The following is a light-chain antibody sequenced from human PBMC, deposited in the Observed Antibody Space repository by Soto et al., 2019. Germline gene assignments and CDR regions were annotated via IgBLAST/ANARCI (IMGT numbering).Light chain of an antibody. Sequence: QPVLTQPPSVSGSPGQSVTISCTGTSSDVGSSNGVSWYQQPPGTAPKLMIYDVSNRPSGVPDRFSGSKSGNTASLTISGLQAEDEADYYCSSYTSSSTYVFGTGTQLTVL. CDR3: SSYTSSSTYV. CDR2: DVS. CDR1: SSDVGSSNG. J-gene: IGLJ7*01. V-gene: IGLV2-18*02.